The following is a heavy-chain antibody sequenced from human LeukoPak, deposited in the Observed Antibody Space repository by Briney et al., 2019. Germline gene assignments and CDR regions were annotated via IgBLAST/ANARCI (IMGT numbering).Heavy chain of an antibody. V-gene: IGHV1-2*02. CDR2: INPNSGGT. CDR1: GYTFTGNY. J-gene: IGHJ6*03. D-gene: IGHD2-8*01. CDR3: ARDPYASTLPYYYYYMDV. Sequence: ASVKVSCKASGYTFTGNYMHWVRQAPGQGLEWMGWINPNSGGTNYAQKFQGRVTITADKSTSTAYMELSSLRSEDTAVYYCARDPYASTLPYYYYYMDVWGKGTTVTVFS.